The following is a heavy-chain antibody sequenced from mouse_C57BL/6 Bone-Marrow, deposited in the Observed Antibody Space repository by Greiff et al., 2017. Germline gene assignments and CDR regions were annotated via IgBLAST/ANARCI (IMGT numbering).Heavy chain of an antibody. CDR2: INPSSGYT. CDR3: ARRWLLPYWYFDV. CDR1: GYTFTSYW. D-gene: IGHD2-3*01. Sequence: VQLQQSGAELAKPGASVKLSCKASGYTFTSYWMHWVKQRPGQGLEWIGYINPSSGYTKYNQKFKDKATLTADKSSSTAYMQLSSLTYDDSAVYYCARRWLLPYWYFDVWGTGTTVTVSS. V-gene: IGHV1-7*01. J-gene: IGHJ1*03.